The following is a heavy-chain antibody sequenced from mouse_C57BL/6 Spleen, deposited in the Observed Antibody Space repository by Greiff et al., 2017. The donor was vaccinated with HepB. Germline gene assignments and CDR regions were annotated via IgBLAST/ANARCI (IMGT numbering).Heavy chain of an antibody. CDR1: GFTFSSYA. CDR3: ARGGDVAY. J-gene: IGHJ3*01. CDR2: ISDGGSYT. D-gene: IGHD3-3*01. V-gene: IGHV5-4*03. Sequence: EVKLVESGGGLVKPGGSLKLSCAASGFTFSSYAMSWVRQTPEKRLEWVATISDGGSYTYYPDNVKGRFTISRDNAKNNLYLQMSHLKSEDTAMYYCARGGDVAYWGQGTLVTVSA.